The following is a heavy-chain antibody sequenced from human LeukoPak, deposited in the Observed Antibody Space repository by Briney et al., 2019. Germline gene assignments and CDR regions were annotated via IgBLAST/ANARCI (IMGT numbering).Heavy chain of an antibody. J-gene: IGHJ4*02. D-gene: IGHD5-18*01. Sequence: GASVKVSCKASGGTFSSYAISWVRQAPGQGLEWMGGIIPIFGTANYAQKFQGRVTITADESTSTAYMELSSLRSEDTAVYYCARDGYSYGYGSTDYWGQGTLVTVSS. V-gene: IGHV1-69*13. CDR3: ARDGYSYGYGSTDY. CDR2: IIPIFGTA. CDR1: GGTFSSYA.